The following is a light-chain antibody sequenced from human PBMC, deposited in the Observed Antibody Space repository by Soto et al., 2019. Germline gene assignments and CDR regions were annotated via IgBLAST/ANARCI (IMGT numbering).Light chain of an antibody. J-gene: IGKJ5*01. Sequence: AIRITQSPSSFSASTGGSVTVAPRASQGIISYLAWYQQKPGKAPKLLIYAASTLQSGVPSRFSGSGSGTDFTLTISSLQPEDFATYYCQQANSFPITFGQGTRLEI. CDR2: AAS. CDR3: QQANSFPIT. CDR1: QGIISY. V-gene: IGKV1-8*01.